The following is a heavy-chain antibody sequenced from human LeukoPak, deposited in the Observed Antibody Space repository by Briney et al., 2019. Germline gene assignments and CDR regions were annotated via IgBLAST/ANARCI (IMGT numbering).Heavy chain of an antibody. Sequence: ASVKVSCKASGYTFTGYYMHWVRQAPGQGLEWMGGFDPEDGETIYAQKFQGRVTMTEDTSTDTAYMELSSLRSEDTAVYYCATRAFEIFSGSYGDTWFDPWGQGTLVTVSS. CDR1: GYTFTGYY. V-gene: IGHV1-24*01. J-gene: IGHJ5*02. D-gene: IGHD1-26*01. CDR2: FDPEDGET. CDR3: ATRAFEIFSGSYGDTWFDP.